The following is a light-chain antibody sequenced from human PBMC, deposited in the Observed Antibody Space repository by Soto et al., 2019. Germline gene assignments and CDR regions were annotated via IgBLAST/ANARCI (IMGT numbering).Light chain of an antibody. J-gene: IGKJ5*01. V-gene: IGKV3D-15*01. CDR2: GIS. CDR3: QQNSSWPIT. CDR1: QRVGSN. Sequence: ELVLTQSPVTLSVSPGERATISCRASQRVGSNYLAWYHQKPGQAPRLLIYGISARATGIPDRFSGSGSGTDFTLTISSLQSEDFGVYYCQQNSSWPITFGQGTRLEIK.